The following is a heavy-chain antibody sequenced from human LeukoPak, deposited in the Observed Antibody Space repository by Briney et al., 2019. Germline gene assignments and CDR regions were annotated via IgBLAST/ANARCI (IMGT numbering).Heavy chain of an antibody. J-gene: IGHJ4*02. CDR2: ISGSSSII. CDR1: GFTFSSYT. CDR3: AKRALNYYDSSGYYWAEN. V-gene: IGHV3-48*01. D-gene: IGHD3-22*01. Sequence: GGSLRLSCAASGFTFSSYTMNWVRQAPGKGLEWVSYISGSSSIIYYADSVKGRFTISRDNAKNTLYLQMNSLRAEDTAVYYCAKRALNYYDSSGYYWAENWGQGTLVTVSS.